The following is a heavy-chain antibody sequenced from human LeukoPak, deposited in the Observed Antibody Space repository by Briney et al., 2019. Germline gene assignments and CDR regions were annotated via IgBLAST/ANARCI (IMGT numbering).Heavy chain of an antibody. Sequence: GGSLRLSCAASGFTFSSYAMSWVRQAPGKGLEWVSAISGSGGSTYYADSVKGRFTISRDNSKNTLYLQMNSLRAEDTAVYYCASYRALRYFDWFPYYYYGMDVWGKGTTVTVSS. J-gene: IGHJ6*04. CDR3: ASYRALRYFDWFPYYYYGMDV. CDR1: GFTFSSYA. D-gene: IGHD3-9*01. CDR2: ISGSGGST. V-gene: IGHV3-23*01.